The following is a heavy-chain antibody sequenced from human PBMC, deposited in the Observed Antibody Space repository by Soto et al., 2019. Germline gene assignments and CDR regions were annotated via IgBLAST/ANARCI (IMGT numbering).Heavy chain of an antibody. CDR2: IYYSGST. CDR1: GGSISSGDYY. Sequence: PSETLSLTCTVSGGSISSGDYYWSWIRQPPGKGLEWIGYIYYSGSTYYNPSLKSRVTISLDTSKNQFSLKLSSVTAADTAVYYCARAGILRYFDWLLYWGQGTLVTVSS. D-gene: IGHD3-9*01. J-gene: IGHJ4*02. CDR3: ARAGILRYFDWLLY. V-gene: IGHV4-30-4*01.